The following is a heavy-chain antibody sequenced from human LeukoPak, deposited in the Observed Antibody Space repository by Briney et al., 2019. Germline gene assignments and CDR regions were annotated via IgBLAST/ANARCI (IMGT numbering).Heavy chain of an antibody. CDR3: ARHWNYYGSENGGEAFDI. D-gene: IGHD3-10*01. CDR2: IYPGDSET. J-gene: IGHJ3*02. V-gene: IGHV5-51*01. CDR1: GYSFTSYW. Sequence: GESLKISCKGSGYSFTSYWIAWVRQMPGKGLEWMGIIYPGDSETRYSPSFQGQVTISADKSISAAYLQWSSLKASDTAIYYCARHWNYYGSENGGEAFDIWGQGTMVTVSS.